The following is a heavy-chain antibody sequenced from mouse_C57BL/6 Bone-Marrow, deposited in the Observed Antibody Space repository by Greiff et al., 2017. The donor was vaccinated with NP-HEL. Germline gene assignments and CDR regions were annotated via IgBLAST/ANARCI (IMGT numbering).Heavy chain of an antibody. D-gene: IGHD1-1*01. J-gene: IGHJ2*01. CDR1: GYSITSGYY. CDR3: ARDRYYGSSYFLDY. Sequence: ESGPGLVKPSQSLSLTCSVTGYSITSGYYWNWIRQFPGNKLEWMGYISYDGSNNYNPSLKNRISITRDTSKNQFFLKLNSVTTEDTATYYCARDRYYGSSYFLDYWGQGTTLTVSS. CDR2: ISYDGSN. V-gene: IGHV3-6*01.